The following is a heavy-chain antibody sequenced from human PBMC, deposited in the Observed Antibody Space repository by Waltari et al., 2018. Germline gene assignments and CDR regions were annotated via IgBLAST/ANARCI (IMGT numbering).Heavy chain of an antibody. Sequence: QVQLVESGGGVVQPGRSLRLSCAASGFTFTSNGMHWVRRSPGKGLEWVAVMWYDGSNQYYADAVKGRFTISRDISKSTLYLQMNSLGPQDTAVYYCARQGYSGSSLTYDYWGQGTLVTVSS. J-gene: IGHJ4*02. CDR3: ARQGYSGSSLTYDY. V-gene: IGHV3-33*01. CDR2: MWYDGSNQ. CDR1: GFTFTSNG. D-gene: IGHD6-13*01.